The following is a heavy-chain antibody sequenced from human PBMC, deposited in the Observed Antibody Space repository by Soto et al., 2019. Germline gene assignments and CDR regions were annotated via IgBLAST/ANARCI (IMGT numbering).Heavy chain of an antibody. CDR1: GGSISSYY. D-gene: IGHD1-26*01. J-gene: IGHJ4*02. V-gene: IGHV4-59*01. Sequence: PSETLSLTCTVSGGSISSYYWSWIRQPPGKGLEWIGYIYYSGSTNYNPSLKSRVTISVDTSKNQFSLKLSSVTAADTAVYYCARGAGATVDYCGQGTLVTVSS. CDR3: ARGAGATVDY. CDR2: IYYSGST.